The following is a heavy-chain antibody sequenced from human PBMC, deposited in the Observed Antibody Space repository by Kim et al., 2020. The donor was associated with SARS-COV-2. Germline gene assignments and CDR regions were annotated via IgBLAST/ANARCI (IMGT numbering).Heavy chain of an antibody. D-gene: IGHD5-18*01. CDR3: ARDSGYSNSWPSFDY. V-gene: IGHV3-48*02. J-gene: IGHJ4*01. CDR2: ISSGGDNI. Sequence: GGSLRLSCVASGFTFRSYSMNWVRQAPGKGPEWVSHISSGGDNIYYADSVKGRFTISRSNAESSLYLQMSSLTDEDTAIYYCARDSGYSNSWPSFDYWG. CDR1: GFTFRSYS.